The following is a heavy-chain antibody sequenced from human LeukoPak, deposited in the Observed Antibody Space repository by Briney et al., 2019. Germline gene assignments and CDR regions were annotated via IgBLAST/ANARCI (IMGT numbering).Heavy chain of an antibody. J-gene: IGHJ5*02. CDR1: GFTFSSYA. V-gene: IGHV3-30-3*01. Sequence: PGGSLRLSCAASGFTFSSYAMHWVRQAPGKGLEWVAVISYDGSNKYYADSVKGRFTISRDNSKNTLYLQINSLRAEDTAVYYCARDGGGYQLPLGWFDPWGQGTLVTVSS. CDR3: ARDGGGYQLPLGWFDP. D-gene: IGHD2-2*01. CDR2: ISYDGSNK.